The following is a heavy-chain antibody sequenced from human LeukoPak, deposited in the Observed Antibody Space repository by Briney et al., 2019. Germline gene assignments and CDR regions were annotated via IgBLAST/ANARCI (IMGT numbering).Heavy chain of an antibody. V-gene: IGHV4-30-2*01. CDR3: ARDSSSWPSFDY. D-gene: IGHD6-13*01. Sequence: PSETLSLTCAVYGGSISSGGYSWSWIRQPPGKGLEWIGYIYHSGSTYYNPSLKSRVTISVDRSKNQFSLKLSSVTAADTAVYYCARDSSSWPSFDYWGQGTLVTVSS. J-gene: IGHJ4*02. CDR1: GGSISSGGYS. CDR2: IYHSGST.